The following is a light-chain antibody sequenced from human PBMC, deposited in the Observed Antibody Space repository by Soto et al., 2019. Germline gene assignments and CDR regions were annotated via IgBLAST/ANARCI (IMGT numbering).Light chain of an antibody. V-gene: IGKV3-15*01. J-gene: IGKJ1*01. CDR1: QSVSSN. CDR3: QQYNDWPRT. CDR2: GAF. Sequence: EIVMTQSPVTLSVSPGERATLSCRASQSVSSNLAWYQQKPGQAPSLLIYGAFTRATGIPARFSGTGSGTEFTLTISSLQSEDFALYYCQQYNDWPRTVGQGTKVDSK.